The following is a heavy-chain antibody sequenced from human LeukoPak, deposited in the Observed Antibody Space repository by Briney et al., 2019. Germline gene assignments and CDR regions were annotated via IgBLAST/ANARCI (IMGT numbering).Heavy chain of an antibody. CDR2: IRSKANSYAT. V-gene: IGHV3-73*01. CDR1: GFTFSGSA. D-gene: IGHD1-1*01. J-gene: IGHJ4*02. Sequence: GGSLRLSCAASGFTFSGSAMHWVRQASGKGLEWVGRIRSKANSYATAYAASVKGRFTISRDDSKNTAYLQMNSLKTEDTAVYYCTRDRDLSTKQYKYYFDYWGQGTLVTVSS. CDR3: TRDRDLSTKQYKYYFDY.